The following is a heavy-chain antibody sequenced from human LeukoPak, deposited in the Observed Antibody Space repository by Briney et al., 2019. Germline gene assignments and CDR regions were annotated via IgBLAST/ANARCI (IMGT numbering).Heavy chain of an antibody. CDR1: GFTISTHA. Sequence: GGSLRLSCAASGFTISTHAMHWVRQAPGKGLGYVSTISSNGDVTYYTNSVEGRFTISRDNSKNTLYLQMGSLRAEDMAVYYCAREGSSSWYRFLDYWGQGTLVTVSS. D-gene: IGHD6-13*01. CDR3: AREGSSSWYRFLDY. V-gene: IGHV3-64*01. J-gene: IGHJ4*02. CDR2: ISSNGDVT.